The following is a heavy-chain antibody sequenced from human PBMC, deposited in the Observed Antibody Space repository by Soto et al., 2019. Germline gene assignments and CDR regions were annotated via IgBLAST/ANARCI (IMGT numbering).Heavy chain of an antibody. V-gene: IGHV3-21*01. CDR3: ARVEQQLDAFDI. J-gene: IGHJ3*02. CDR1: GFTFSSYS. CDR2: ISSSSSYI. Sequence: GGSLRLSCAASGFTFSSYSMNWVRQAPGKGLEWVSSISSSSSYIYYADPVKGRFTISRDNAKNSLYLQMNSLRAEDTAVYYCARVEQQLDAFDIWGQGTMVTVSS. D-gene: IGHD6-13*01.